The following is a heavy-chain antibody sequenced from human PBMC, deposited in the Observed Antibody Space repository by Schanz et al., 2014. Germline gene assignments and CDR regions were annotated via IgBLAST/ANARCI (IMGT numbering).Heavy chain of an antibody. D-gene: IGHD5-18*01. CDR1: GYTFSDSY. CDR2: INPDSGDT. CDR3: TRGGYSYALSAFDI. V-gene: IGHV1-2*04. Sequence: QEQLVQSGAEVRKPGASVKVSCKASGYTFSDSYVHWVRQAPGQGLEWMGWINPDSGDTNFAQKFQGWVTMTRDTSTSTVYMELSSLRSEDTALYYCTRGGYSYALSAFDIWGQGTILTVSS. J-gene: IGHJ3*02.